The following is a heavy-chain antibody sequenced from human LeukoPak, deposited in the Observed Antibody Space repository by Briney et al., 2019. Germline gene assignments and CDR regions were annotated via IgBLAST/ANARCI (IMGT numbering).Heavy chain of an antibody. J-gene: IGHJ4*02. V-gene: IGHV1-8*01. Sequence: ASVKVSCKASRYTFTSYDINWVRQATGQGLEWMGWMNPNSGNTGYAQKLQGRVTMTTDTSTSTAYMELRSLRSDDTAVYYCARHLRYSGSYSYFDYWGQGTLVTVSS. CDR3: ARHLRYSGSYSYFDY. CDR1: RYTFTSYD. CDR2: MNPNSGNT. D-gene: IGHD1-26*01.